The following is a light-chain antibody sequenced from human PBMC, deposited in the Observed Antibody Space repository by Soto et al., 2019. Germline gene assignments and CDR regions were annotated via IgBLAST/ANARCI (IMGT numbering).Light chain of an antibody. J-gene: IGKJ5*01. CDR3: QQYGSSPPIT. CDR1: QNISRS. Sequence: EIVLTQSPGTLSLSPVERATLSCRASQNISRSLAWYQQKPGQAPRLLIYGASSRATGIPDRFSGSGSGTDFTLTISRLEPEDFAVYYCQQYGSSPPITFGQGTRLEI. V-gene: IGKV3-20*01. CDR2: GAS.